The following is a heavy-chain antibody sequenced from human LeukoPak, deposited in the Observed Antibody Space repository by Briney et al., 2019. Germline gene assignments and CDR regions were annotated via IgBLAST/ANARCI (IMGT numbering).Heavy chain of an antibody. V-gene: IGHV1-18*01. CDR3: ARDRRYFDWLLYYDY. CDR1: GYTFTSYG. Sequence: GASVKVSCKASGYTFTSYGISWVLQAPGQGLEWMGGINAYNGNTNYAQKLQGSVTMTTDTSTSTAYMELRSLRSDDTAVYYCARDRRYFDWLLYYDYWGQGTLVTVSS. CDR2: INAYNGNT. J-gene: IGHJ4*02. D-gene: IGHD3-9*01.